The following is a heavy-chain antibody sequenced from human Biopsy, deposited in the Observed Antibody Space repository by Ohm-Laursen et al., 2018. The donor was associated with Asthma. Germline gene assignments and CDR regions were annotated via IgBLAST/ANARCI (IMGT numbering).Heavy chain of an antibody. D-gene: IGHD2-8*01. V-gene: IGHV3-23*01. Sequence: SLRLSCSASGFTFSSFAMTWVRQAPGKGLEWVSAISGSGGSTYYADSVKGRFTISRDNSKNTLYLQMNSLRAEDTAVYYCAKVHRVYAMVGYFDYWGQGTLVTVSS. CDR1: GFTFSSFA. J-gene: IGHJ4*02. CDR2: ISGSGGST. CDR3: AKVHRVYAMVGYFDY.